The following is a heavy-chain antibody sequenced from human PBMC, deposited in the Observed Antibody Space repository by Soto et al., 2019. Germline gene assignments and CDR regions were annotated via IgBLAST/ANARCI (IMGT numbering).Heavy chain of an antibody. Sequence: GGSLRLSCAASGFTFSSYAMSWVRQAPGKGLEWVSAISGSGGSTYYADSVKGRFTIPRDNSKNTLYLQMNSLRAEDTAVYYCAKPANPYYYYYYMDVWGKGTTVTVSS. CDR2: ISGSGGST. J-gene: IGHJ6*03. CDR3: AKPANPYYYYYYMDV. V-gene: IGHV3-23*01. CDR1: GFTFSSYA.